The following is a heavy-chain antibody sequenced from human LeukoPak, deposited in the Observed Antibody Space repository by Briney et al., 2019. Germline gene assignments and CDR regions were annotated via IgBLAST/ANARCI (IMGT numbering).Heavy chain of an antibody. CDR3: ARVCSCTSDFGTFDY. CDR1: GASISSGDYY. J-gene: IGHJ4*02. V-gene: IGHV4-30-4*01. CDR2: IYYSGST. D-gene: IGHD2-2*01. Sequence: SETLSLTCTASGASISSGDYYWSWIRQPPGKGLVGIGYIYYSGSTSYNPSLNSRLSMSLDTSKNHFSLKLSSVTAADTAVYYCARVCSCTSDFGTFDYWGQGTRVTVSS.